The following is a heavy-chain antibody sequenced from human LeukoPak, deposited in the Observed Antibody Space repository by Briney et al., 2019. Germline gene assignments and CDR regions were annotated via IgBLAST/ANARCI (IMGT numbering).Heavy chain of an antibody. CDR2: ISSSGSTI. CDR1: GFAFSDYY. D-gene: IGHD5-18*01. V-gene: IGHV3-11*01. Sequence: GGSLRLSCAASGFAFSDYYMSWIREAPGERLEWVSYISSSGSTIYYADSVKGRFTISRDNAKNSLYLQMNSLRAEDTAVYYCARDRDVDTAMVLFDPWGQGTLVTVSS. CDR3: ARDRDVDTAMVLFDP. J-gene: IGHJ5*02.